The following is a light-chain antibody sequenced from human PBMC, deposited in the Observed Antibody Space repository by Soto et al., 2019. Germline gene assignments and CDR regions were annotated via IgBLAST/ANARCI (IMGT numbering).Light chain of an antibody. CDR1: QSVSSTY. V-gene: IGKV3-20*01. CDR2: GAS. J-gene: IGKJ1*01. Sequence: EIVLTQSPGTLSLSLGERATLSCTASQSVSSTYSAWYQQKPGQAPRLLIYGASSRATGIPDRFSGSGSGTDFTLTISRLEPEDFAVYYCQQYGTSQTFGQGTKVEIK. CDR3: QQYGTSQT.